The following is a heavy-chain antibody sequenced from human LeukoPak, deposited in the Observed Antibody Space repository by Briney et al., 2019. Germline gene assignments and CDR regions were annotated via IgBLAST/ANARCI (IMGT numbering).Heavy chain of an antibody. CDR1: GFSFDDYD. CDR3: ARDRYSSMWSVFEY. J-gene: IGHJ4*02. CDR2: INWNGGST. D-gene: IGHD6-13*01. V-gene: IGHV3-20*04. Sequence: GGSLRLSCAASGFSFDDYDMRWVRQAPGKGLEWASGINWNGGSTGYSDSVKGRFTISRDNAKNSLYLQMISLSAEDTAVYYCARDRYSSMWSVFEYWGQGALVTVSS.